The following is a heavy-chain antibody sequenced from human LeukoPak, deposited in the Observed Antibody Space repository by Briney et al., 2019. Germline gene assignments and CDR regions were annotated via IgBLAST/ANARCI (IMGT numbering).Heavy chain of an antibody. J-gene: IGHJ5*02. Sequence: ASVKVSCKASGYTFTGYYMHWVRQAPGQGLEWMGWINPNSGGTNYAQKLQGRVTMTTDTSTSTAYMELRSLRSDDTAVYYCARDIAPIYYDSSGFNPDWFDPWGQGTLVTVSS. CDR1: GYTFTGYY. CDR3: ARDIAPIYYDSSGFNPDWFDP. V-gene: IGHV1-2*02. D-gene: IGHD3-22*01. CDR2: INPNSGGT.